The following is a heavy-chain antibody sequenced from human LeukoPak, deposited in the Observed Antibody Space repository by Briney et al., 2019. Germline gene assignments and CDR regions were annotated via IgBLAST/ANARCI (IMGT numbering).Heavy chain of an antibody. Sequence: GGSLRLSCAASGLAFSAYKMHWVRQAPRKGLVWDSRISTDGYTTDYADFVQGRFTASRDNTKNTWSLEMNSLRAEDTAVYYCVVGGSPGYWGQGTLVTVSS. D-gene: IGHD2-15*01. CDR1: GLAFSAYK. CDR2: ISTDGYTT. V-gene: IGHV3-74*01. CDR3: VVGGSPGY. J-gene: IGHJ4*02.